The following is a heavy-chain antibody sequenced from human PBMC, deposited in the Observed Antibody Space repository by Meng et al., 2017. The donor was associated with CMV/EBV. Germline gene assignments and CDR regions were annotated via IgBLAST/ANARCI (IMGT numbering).Heavy chain of an antibody. Sequence: QVQLVRSGAEVKKPGSSVKVPCKASGGTFSSYAISWVRQAPGQGLEWMGGIIPIFGTANYAQKFQGRVTITADESTSTAYMELSSLRSEDTAVYYCARNQPSRGWSHEDYWGQGTLVTVSS. CDR1: GGTFSSYA. CDR2: IIPIFGTA. V-gene: IGHV1-69*12. CDR3: ARNQPSRGWSHEDY. J-gene: IGHJ4*02. D-gene: IGHD2-15*01.